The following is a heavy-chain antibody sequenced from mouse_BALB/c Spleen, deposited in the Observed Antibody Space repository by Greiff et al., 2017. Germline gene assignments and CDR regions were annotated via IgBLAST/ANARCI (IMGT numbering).Heavy chain of an antibody. Sequence: EVKVVESGGGLVKPGGSLKLSCAASGFTFSSYTMSWVRQTPEKRLEWVATISSGGSYTYYPDSVKGRFTISRDNAKNTLYLQMSSLKSEDTAMYYCTRVITTSPYWYFDVWGAGTTVTVSS. CDR3: TRVITTSPYWYFDV. J-gene: IGHJ1*01. CDR2: ISSGGSYT. CDR1: GFTFSSYT. D-gene: IGHD2-4*01. V-gene: IGHV5-6-4*01.